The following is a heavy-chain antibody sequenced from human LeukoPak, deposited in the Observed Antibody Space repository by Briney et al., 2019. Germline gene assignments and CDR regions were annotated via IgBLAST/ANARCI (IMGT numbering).Heavy chain of an antibody. CDR1: GGPIRSYY. V-gene: IGHV4-59*01. CDR3: ARGPAAGIDTGHYDY. CDR2: IYYTGST. Sequence: SETLSLTCTVSGGPIRSYYWTWIRQPPGKGLEWIGHIYYTGSTTYNPTLKSRVTISVDTSKNQFSLKLTSVTAADTAVYYCARGPAAGIDTGHYDYWGQGTLVTVSS. J-gene: IGHJ4*02. D-gene: IGHD6-13*01.